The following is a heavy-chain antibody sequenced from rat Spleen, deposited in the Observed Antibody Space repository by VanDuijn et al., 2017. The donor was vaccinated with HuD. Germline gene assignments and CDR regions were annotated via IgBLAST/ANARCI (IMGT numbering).Heavy chain of an antibody. Sequence: QVKLKESGPGLVQPSQTLSLTCTVAGFSLTSYNVHWVRQPPGKGLEWMGVIWNTGGTRYNSALKSRLSISRDTSKSQVFLKMNSLQTEDTATYYCASGPPRDDDGYYYGYYFDYWGQGVMVPVST. CDR3: ASGPPRDDDGYYYGYYFDY. CDR1: GFSLTSYN. V-gene: IGHV2-41*01. D-gene: IGHD1-12*02. CDR2: IWNTGGT. J-gene: IGHJ2*01.